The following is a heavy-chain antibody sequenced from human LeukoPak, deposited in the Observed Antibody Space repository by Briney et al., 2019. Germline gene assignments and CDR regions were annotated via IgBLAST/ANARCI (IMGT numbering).Heavy chain of an antibody. V-gene: IGHV3-30*02. CDR3: AQDTGYHWTVRFDS. J-gene: IGHJ4*02. CDR1: GFTFSSYG. D-gene: IGHD1-20*01. CDR2: IWDDGSNK. Sequence: GGSLRLTCAASGFTFSSYGMHWVRQAPGKGLEWVAFIWDDGSNKYYADSVKGRFTISRDNSKNTLYLQMNSLSAEDTALYYCAQDTGYHWTVRFDSWGQGTLVTVS.